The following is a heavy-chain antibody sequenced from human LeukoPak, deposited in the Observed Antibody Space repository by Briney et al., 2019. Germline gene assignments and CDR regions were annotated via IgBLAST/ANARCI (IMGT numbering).Heavy chain of an antibody. CDR2: MNPNSGNT. CDR3: ARMPIRLWQWLPRPYYFDY. D-gene: IGHD6-19*01. V-gene: IGHV1-8*01. Sequence: ASVKVSCKASGYTFTSYDINWVRQATGQGLEWMGWMNPNSGNTGYAQKFQGRVAMTRNTSISTAYMELSSLRSEDTAVYYCARMPIRLWQWLPRPYYFDYWGQGTLVTVSS. J-gene: IGHJ4*02. CDR1: GYTFTSYD.